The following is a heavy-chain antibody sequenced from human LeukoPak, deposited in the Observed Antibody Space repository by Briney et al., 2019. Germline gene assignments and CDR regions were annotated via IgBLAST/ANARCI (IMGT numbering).Heavy chain of an antibody. V-gene: IGHV4-59*01. J-gene: IGHJ4*02. CDR1: GGSISSYY. Sequence: SETLSLTCTVSGGSISSYYWSWIRQPPGKGLEWIGYIYYSGSTNYNPSLKSRVTISVDTSKNQFSLKLSSVTAADTAVYYCARDLDSSGYSDYWGQGTLVSVSS. CDR2: IYYSGST. D-gene: IGHD3-22*01. CDR3: ARDLDSSGYSDY.